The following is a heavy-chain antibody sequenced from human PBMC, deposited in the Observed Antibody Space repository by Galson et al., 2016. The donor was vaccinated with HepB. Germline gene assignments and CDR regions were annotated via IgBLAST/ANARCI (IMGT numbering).Heavy chain of an antibody. CDR2: IYSSGSN. J-gene: IGHJ3*02. Sequence: SEPLSLTCTVSGDSISSYYCSWIRQPAGKGLEWIGRIYSSGSNNYNPSLKTRVTTPVDTSKNQFSMKLNSVTGADTAVYYGARTIVSAARGAFDIWGQGTMVTVSS. D-gene: IGHD2-2*01. CDR1: GDSISSYY. CDR3: ARTIVSAARGAFDI. V-gene: IGHV4-4*07.